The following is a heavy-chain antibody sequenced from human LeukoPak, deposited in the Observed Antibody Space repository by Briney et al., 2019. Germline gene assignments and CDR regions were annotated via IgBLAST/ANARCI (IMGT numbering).Heavy chain of an antibody. Sequence: GGSLRLSCAASGFTFDDYAMHWVRQAPGKGLEWVSGISWSSGGIGYADSVKGRFTISRDNSKNTLYLQMNSLRAEDTAIYYCAKDPTVGTTNYFDYWGQGTLVTVSS. CDR3: AKDPTVGTTNYFDY. D-gene: IGHD4-23*01. CDR1: GFTFDDYA. V-gene: IGHV3-9*01. CDR2: ISWSSGGI. J-gene: IGHJ4*02.